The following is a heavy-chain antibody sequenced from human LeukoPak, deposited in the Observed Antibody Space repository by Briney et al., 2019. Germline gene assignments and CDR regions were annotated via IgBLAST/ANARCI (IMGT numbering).Heavy chain of an antibody. J-gene: IGHJ4*02. CDR3: ARDLTVTTRYDY. V-gene: IGHV1-2*06. D-gene: IGHD4-17*01. CDR1: GYTFTGYY. CDR2: INPNSGGT. Sequence: ASVKVSCKASGYTFTGYYMHWVRQAPGQGLEWMGRINPNSGGTNYAQKFQGRDTMTRDTSISTAYMELSRLRSDDTAVYYCARDLTVTTRYDYWGQGTLVTVSS.